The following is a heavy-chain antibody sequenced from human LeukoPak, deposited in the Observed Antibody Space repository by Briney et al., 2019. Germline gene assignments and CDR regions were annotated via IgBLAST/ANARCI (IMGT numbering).Heavy chain of an antibody. CDR2: ITGSGAST. CDR1: GFTFSSHA. Sequence: GGSLRLSCAASGFTFSSHAMGWVRQAPGKGLEWVSSITGSGASTYYGDSVKGRFTISRDNSKSTLYLQMNRLRAEDTAVYYCAKDGGGSLEWLPPMDVWGQGTTVTVSS. J-gene: IGHJ6*02. V-gene: IGHV3-23*01. D-gene: IGHD3-3*01. CDR3: AKDGGGSLEWLPPMDV.